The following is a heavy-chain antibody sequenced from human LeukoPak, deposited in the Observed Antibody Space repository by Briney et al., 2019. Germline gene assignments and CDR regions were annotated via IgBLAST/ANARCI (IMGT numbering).Heavy chain of an antibody. CDR3: AKGDPYDYGDYRWFDP. J-gene: IGHJ5*02. D-gene: IGHD4-17*01. CDR2: ISGSGGST. CDR1: GFTFSSYG. V-gene: IGHV3-23*01. Sequence: QSGGSLRLSCAASGFTFSSYGMSWVRQAPGKGLEWVSAISGSGGSTYYADSVKGRFTISRDNSKKTLYLQMNSLRAEDTAVYYCAKGDPYDYGDYRWFDPWGQGTLVTVSS.